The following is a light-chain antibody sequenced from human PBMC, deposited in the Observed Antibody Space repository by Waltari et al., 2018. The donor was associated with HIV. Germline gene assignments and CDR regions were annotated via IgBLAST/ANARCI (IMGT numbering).Light chain of an antibody. Sequence: SYEVTQPPPGSFPPGQPASIPFPGPKLGNQYTAWYQQKPGQSPVLVIYEDNKRRSGTPERFSGSNSGDTATLTISGTQAMDEADYYCQAWDSSTVVFGGGTRLTVL. CDR3: QAWDSSTVV. J-gene: IGLJ2*01. CDR1: KLGNQY. V-gene: IGLV3-1*01. CDR2: EDN.